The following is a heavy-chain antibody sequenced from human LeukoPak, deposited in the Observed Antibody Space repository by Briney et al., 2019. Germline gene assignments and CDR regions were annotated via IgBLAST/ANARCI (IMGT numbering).Heavy chain of an antibody. CDR3: ARFGAAAGRDYYYGMDV. CDR1: GYSFTSYW. CDR2: IYPGDADT. Sequence: GESLKISCKGSGYSFTSYWIGWVRQMPGKGLEWMGIIYPGDADTRYSPSFQGQVTISADESISTAYLQWSSLRASDTAMYYCARFGAAAGRDYYYGMDVWGQGTTVTVSS. J-gene: IGHJ6*02. D-gene: IGHD6-13*01. V-gene: IGHV5-51*01.